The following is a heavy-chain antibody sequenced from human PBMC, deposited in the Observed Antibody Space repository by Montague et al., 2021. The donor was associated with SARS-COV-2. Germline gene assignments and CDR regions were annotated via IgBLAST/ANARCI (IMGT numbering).Heavy chain of an antibody. D-gene: IGHD6-19*01. CDR1: GGSISSYY. CDR2: IYYSGST. Sequence: SETLSLTCTVSGGSISSYYWSWIRQPPGKGLEWIGYIYYSGSTDYNPSLKSRVTISVDTSKNQFSLKLSSVTAADTAVYYCARGSGWMGNAFDIWGQVTMVTVSS. V-gene: IGHV4-59*01. CDR3: ARGSGWMGNAFDI. J-gene: IGHJ3*02.